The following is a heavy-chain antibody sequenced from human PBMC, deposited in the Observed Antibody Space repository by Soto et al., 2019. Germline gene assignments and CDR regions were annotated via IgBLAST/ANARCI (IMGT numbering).Heavy chain of an antibody. V-gene: IGHV1-69*13. CDR1: GGTFSSYS. J-gene: IGHJ4*02. Sequence: GASVKVSCKASGGTFSSYSISWVRHAPGQGLEWMGGIIPIFGTANYAQKFQGRVTITADESTSTAYMELSSLRSEDTAVYYCASGSSGWYVDYWGQGTLVTVSS. CDR2: IIPIFGTA. CDR3: ASGSSGWYVDY. D-gene: IGHD6-19*01.